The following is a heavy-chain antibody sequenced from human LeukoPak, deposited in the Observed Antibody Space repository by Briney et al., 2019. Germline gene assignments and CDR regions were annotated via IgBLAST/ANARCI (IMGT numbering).Heavy chain of an antibody. CDR1: GFTLSSNA. CDR2: ISGGVGST. D-gene: IGHD5-18*01. J-gene: IGHJ4*02. Sequence: SGGSLRLSCAASGFTLSSNAMSWVRQAPGKGLEWVSTISGGVGSTYYADSVKGRFTISRDSSKNTLYLQMNTLRAEDTALYYCAKGRYTYDTDFDSWGQGTLVTVSS. V-gene: IGHV3-23*01. CDR3: AKGRYTYDTDFDS.